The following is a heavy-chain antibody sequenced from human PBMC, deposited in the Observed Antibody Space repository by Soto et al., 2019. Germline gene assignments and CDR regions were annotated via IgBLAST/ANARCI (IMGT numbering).Heavy chain of an antibody. J-gene: IGHJ6*02. CDR1: CCTFSRYV. Sequence: ASGKVSCKGSCCTFSRYVFRWVVQAPGQGLEWMGWISGYNGDTKYAQKVQGRVTMTIDTSTYTAYMELRSLTSDDTAIYYCAKNGQPPYYYYGMDVWGQGTTVTVSS. D-gene: IGHD2-8*01. V-gene: IGHV1-18*01. CDR2: ISGYNGDT. CDR3: AKNGQPPYYYYGMDV.